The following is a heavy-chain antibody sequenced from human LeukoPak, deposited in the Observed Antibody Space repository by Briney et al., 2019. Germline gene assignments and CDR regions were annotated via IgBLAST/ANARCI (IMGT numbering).Heavy chain of an antibody. Sequence: SQTLSLTCTVSGGSISSGGYYWSWIRQPPGKGLEWIGYIYHSGSTYYHPSLKSRVTISVDRSKNQFSLKLSSVTAADTAVYYCARAKYDIRSPDYWGQGTLVTVSS. V-gene: IGHV4-30-2*01. CDR2: IYHSGST. CDR3: ARAKYDIRSPDY. D-gene: IGHD3-22*01. CDR1: GGSISSGGYY. J-gene: IGHJ4*02.